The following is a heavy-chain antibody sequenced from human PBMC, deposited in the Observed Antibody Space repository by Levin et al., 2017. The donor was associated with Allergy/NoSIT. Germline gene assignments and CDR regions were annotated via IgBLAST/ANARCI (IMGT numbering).Heavy chain of an antibody. D-gene: IGHD3-22*01. CDR3: ASFDSSGYYPFQH. J-gene: IGHJ1*01. CDR1: GGSFSGYY. CDR2: INHSGST. V-gene: IGHV4-34*01. Sequence: KASETLSLTCAVYGGSFSGYYWSWIRQPPGKGLEWIGEINHSGSTNYNPSLKSRVTISVDTSKNQFSLKLSSVTAADTAVYYCASFDSSGYYPFQHWGQGTLVTVSS.